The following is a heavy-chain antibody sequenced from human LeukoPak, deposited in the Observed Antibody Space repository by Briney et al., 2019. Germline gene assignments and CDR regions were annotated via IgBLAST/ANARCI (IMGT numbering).Heavy chain of an antibody. D-gene: IGHD3-9*01. CDR1: GFTFGSYA. V-gene: IGHV3-30*04. CDR2: IKFDGSNI. CDR3: VREKSTGDYRTSDY. J-gene: IGHJ4*02. Sequence: GGSLRLSCAASGFTFGSYAMLWVRQAPVKGLEWVAVIKFDGSNIHYADSVRGRFTISRDNSKNTLYLQINSLRAEDTAIYYCVREKSTGDYRTSDYWGQGTLVTVSS.